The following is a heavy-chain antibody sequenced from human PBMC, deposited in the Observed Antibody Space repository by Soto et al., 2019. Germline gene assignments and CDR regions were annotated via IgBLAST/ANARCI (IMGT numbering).Heavy chain of an antibody. V-gene: IGHV1-18*01. J-gene: IGHJ5*02. CDR3: ARLYYDILTGYYNNWFDP. CDR1: RLSLTSQG. Sequence: GPVEVSSKECRLSLTSQGIWSVRQAPGQGVEWMGWISAYNGNTNYAQKLQGRVTMTTDTSTSTAYMELRGLRSDDTAVYYCARLYYDILTGYYNNWFDPWGQGTLVTVSS. D-gene: IGHD3-9*01. CDR2: ISAYNGNT.